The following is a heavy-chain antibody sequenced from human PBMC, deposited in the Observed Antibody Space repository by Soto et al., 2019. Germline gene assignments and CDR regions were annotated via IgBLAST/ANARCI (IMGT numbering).Heavy chain of an antibody. CDR2: IKQDGSEK. D-gene: IGHD2-2*01. CDR1: GFTFSSYW. J-gene: IGHJ5*02. Sequence: PGGSLRLSCAASGFTFSSYWMSWVRQAPGKGLEWVANIKQDGSEKYYVDSVKGRFTISRDNAKNSLYLQMNSLRAEDTAVYYCARERDIVVVPAPPLNPWGQGTLVTVSS. V-gene: IGHV3-7*04. CDR3: ARERDIVVVPAPPLNP.